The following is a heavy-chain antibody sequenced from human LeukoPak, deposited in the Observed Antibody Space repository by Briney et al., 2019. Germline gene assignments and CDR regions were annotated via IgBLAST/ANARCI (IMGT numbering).Heavy chain of an antibody. D-gene: IGHD3-3*01. CDR2: INPNSGGT. Sequence: ASVKVSCKASGYTFTGYYMRWVRQAPGQGLEWMGWINPNSGGTNYAQKFQGRVTMTRDTSISTAYMELSRLRSDDTAVYYCARVGYDFWSGYFYWGQGTLVTVSS. CDR1: GYTFTGYY. V-gene: IGHV1-2*02. J-gene: IGHJ4*02. CDR3: ARVGYDFWSGYFY.